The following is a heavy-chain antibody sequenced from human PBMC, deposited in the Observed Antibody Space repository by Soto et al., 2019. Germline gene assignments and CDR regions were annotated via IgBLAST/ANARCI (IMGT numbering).Heavy chain of an antibody. CDR2: ISGSGGST. CDR3: AKRVISAPYLDY. J-gene: IGHJ4*02. D-gene: IGHD2-21*01. V-gene: IGHV3-23*01. Sequence: VGSLRLSCAASGFTFSSDAMRWVRQAPGTGLEWVSAISGSGGSTYYAHSVTGRFTISRDNSKNTLYLQMNSLRAEDPAVYYCAKRVISAPYLDYWGQGTLVAVSS. CDR1: GFTFSSDA.